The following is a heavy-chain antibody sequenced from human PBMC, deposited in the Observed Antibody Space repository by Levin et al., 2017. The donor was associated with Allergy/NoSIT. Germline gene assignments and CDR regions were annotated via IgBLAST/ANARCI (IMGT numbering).Heavy chain of an antibody. CDR3: ARDGVAPGVYFDS. CDR2: INQRGNEK. V-gene: IGHV3-7*01. J-gene: IGHJ4*02. CDR1: GFTFSDYW. D-gene: IGHD2-2*01. Sequence: LSLPCAASGFTFSDYWMNWVRQAPGKGLEWVANINQRGNEKYYVDSVKGRFTISRDNPKNSLDLQMNSLRAEDTAVYYCARDGVAPGVYFDSWGQGVLVIVSS.